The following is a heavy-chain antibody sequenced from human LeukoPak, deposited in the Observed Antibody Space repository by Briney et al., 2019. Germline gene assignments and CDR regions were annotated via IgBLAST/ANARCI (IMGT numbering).Heavy chain of an antibody. CDR2: IIPIFGTA. J-gene: IGHJ4*02. V-gene: IGHV1-69*13. Sequence: GASVKVSCKASGGTFSSYAISWVRQAPGQGLEWMGGIIPIFGTANYAQKLQGRVTITADESTSTAYMELSSLRSEDTAVYYCARDYYDSSGYYYFDYWGQGTLVTVSS. CDR1: GGTFSSYA. CDR3: ARDYYDSSGYYYFDY. D-gene: IGHD3-22*01.